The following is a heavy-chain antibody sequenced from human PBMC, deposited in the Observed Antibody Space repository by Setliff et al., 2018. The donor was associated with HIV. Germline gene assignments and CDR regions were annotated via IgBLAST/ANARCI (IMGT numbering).Heavy chain of an antibody. CDR2: IYYSGST. J-gene: IGHJ5*02. CDR1: GGSISSHY. V-gene: IGHV4-59*11. CDR3: ARVLLGSFDP. Sequence: SETLSLTCTVSGGSISSHYWSWIRQPPGKGLEWIGSIYYSGSTNYNPSLKSRVTISVDTSKNQFSLKLSSVTAADTAVYSCARVLLGSFDPWGQGTRVTVSS.